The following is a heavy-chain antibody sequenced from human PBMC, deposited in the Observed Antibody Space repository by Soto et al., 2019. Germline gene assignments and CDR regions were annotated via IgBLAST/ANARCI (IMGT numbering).Heavy chain of an antibody. CDR2: ISVSGNII. V-gene: IGHV3-48*03. J-gene: IGHJ4*02. Sequence: GGSLRLSCAASGFTFSTYEFNWVRQAPGRGLEWISYISVSGNIIKYAESVKGRFTISRDNAENSLHLHMSNLRVDDTALYFCVRDTMRASAAASLDYWGQGTQVTVS. CDR1: GFTFSTYE. CDR3: VRDTMRASAAASLDY. D-gene: IGHD2-2*01.